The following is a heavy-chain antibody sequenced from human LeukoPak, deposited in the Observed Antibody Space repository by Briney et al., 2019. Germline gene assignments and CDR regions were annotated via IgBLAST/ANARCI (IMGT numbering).Heavy chain of an antibody. Sequence: PGGSLRLSCAASGFTFSSYSMNWLRQAPGKGLEGVAVISYDGSNKYYADSVKGRFTISRDNSKNTLYLQMNSLRAEDTAVYYCAKDGGSSGYDPAGGYFDYWGQGTLVTVSS. J-gene: IGHJ4*02. D-gene: IGHD5-12*01. CDR2: ISYDGSNK. CDR1: GFTFSSYS. CDR3: AKDGGSSGYDPAGGYFDY. V-gene: IGHV3-30*18.